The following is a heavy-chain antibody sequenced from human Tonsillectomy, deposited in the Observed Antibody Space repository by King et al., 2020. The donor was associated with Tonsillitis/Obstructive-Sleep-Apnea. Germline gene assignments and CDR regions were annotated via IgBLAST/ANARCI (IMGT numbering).Heavy chain of an antibody. CDR3: ARDLNLSGGGY. CDR1: GFTFSDHY. D-gene: IGHD2-15*01. V-gene: IGHV3-72*01. CDR2: TRNRGNSYTT. Sequence: VQLVESGGGLVQPGGSLRLSCAASGFTFSDHYMDWVRQAPGKGLEWVGRTRNRGNSYTTEYAASVKGRFTISRDDSKNSLYLQRNSLKTEDTAVYYCARDLNLSGGGYWGQGTLVTVSS. J-gene: IGHJ4*02.